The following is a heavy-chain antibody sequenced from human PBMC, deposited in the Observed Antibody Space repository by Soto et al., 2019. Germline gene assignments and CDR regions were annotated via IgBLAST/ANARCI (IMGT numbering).Heavy chain of an antibody. J-gene: IGHJ3*02. D-gene: IGHD1-1*01. CDR1: GYTFTSYG. CDR2: ISAYNGNT. V-gene: IGHV1-18*01. Sequence: AASVKVSCKASGYTFTSYGISWVRQAPGQGLELMGWISAYNGNTNYAQKLQGRVTMTTDTSTSKAYMELRSLRSDDTAVYYCARDPTYPMEDAFDIWGQGTMVTVSS. CDR3: ARDPTYPMEDAFDI.